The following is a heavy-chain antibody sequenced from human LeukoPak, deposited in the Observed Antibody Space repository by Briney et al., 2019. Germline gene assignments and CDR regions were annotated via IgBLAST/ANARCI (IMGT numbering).Heavy chain of an antibody. CDR3: ARGASRHYHYWFMDV. CDR2: VYPGDSDT. Sequence: GESLKISRKASEYSFTNYWIGWVRQTPGKGLEWMGVVYPGDSDTRYSPPFQGHVTISADKSTNTAFLQWSSLKASDSAMYFCARGASRHYHYWFMDVWGKGTAVTVSS. J-gene: IGHJ6*03. CDR1: EYSFTNYW. V-gene: IGHV5-51*01. D-gene: IGHD3/OR15-3a*01.